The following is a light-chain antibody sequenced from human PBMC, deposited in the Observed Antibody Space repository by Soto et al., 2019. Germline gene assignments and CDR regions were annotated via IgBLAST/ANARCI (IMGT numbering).Light chain of an antibody. CDR2: DAS. CDR3: QHYGSSPWT. V-gene: IGKV3-20*01. CDR1: QSVFSS. Sequence: EIVLTQSPSTLSLSPGERATLSCRASQSVFSSLAWYQQKPGQAPRLLIYDASNRATGIPARFSGSGSGPDFTLTISRLEPEDFAVYFCQHYGSSPWTFGQGTKVDIK. J-gene: IGKJ1*01.